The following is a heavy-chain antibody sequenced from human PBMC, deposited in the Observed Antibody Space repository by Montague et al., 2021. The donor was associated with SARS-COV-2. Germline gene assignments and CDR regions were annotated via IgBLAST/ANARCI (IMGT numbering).Heavy chain of an antibody. J-gene: IGHJ4*02. CDR1: GGSITGFS. CDR2: VTTSGTT. D-gene: IGHD6-6*01. CDR3: AGTPTRPLSLDS. Sequence: SETLSLTCAVSGGSITGFSWSWVRQPAGKGLEWIGRVTTSGTTNYSPSLRSRVTMSVDTSKNQFYLNLNSVTAAETALYFCAGTPTRPLSLDSWGQGTLVTVSA. V-gene: IGHV4-4*07.